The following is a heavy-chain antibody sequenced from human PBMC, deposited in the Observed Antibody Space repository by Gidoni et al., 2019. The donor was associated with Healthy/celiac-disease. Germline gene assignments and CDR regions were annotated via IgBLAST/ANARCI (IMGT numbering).Heavy chain of an antibody. CDR2: INPNSGGT. V-gene: IGHV1-2*04. CDR1: GYTFTGYY. Sequence: QVQLVQSGAEVKKPGASVKVSCKASGYTFTGYYMHWVRQAPGQGLEWMGWINPNSGGTNYAQKFQGWVTMTRDTSISTAYMELSRLRSDDTAVYYCARDRVGMVRGVRWRYYGMDVWGQGTTVTVSS. J-gene: IGHJ6*02. CDR3: ARDRVGMVRGVRWRYYGMDV. D-gene: IGHD3-10*01.